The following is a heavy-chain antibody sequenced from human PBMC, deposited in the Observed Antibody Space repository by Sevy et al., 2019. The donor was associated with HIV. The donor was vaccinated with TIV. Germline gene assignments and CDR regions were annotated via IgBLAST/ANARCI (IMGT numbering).Heavy chain of an antibody. J-gene: IGHJ6*02. D-gene: IGHD6-13*01. CDR1: GFIFRDRY. CDR3: AGDFMPVASAGTGALGV. Sequence: GGSLRLSCVASGFIFRDRYMSWIRQAPGKGLEWVSFISSRSSDINHADSVKGRFTVSRDNAKNSLYLQMNSLRAEDTAVYYCAGDFMPVASAGTGALGVWGQRTAVTVSS. CDR2: ISSRSSDI. V-gene: IGHV3-11*05.